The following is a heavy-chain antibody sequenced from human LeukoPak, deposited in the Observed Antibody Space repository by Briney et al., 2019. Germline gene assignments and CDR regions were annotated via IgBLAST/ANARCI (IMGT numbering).Heavy chain of an antibody. D-gene: IGHD2-2*01. CDR1: GFTFSSYW. CDR3: ARVIVVVPAAPGHDAFDI. Sequence: GGSRRLSCAASGFTFSSYWMSWVRQAPGKGREWVANIKQDGSEKYYVNSVKGRFTISRDNAKNSLYLQMNSLRAEDTAVYYCARVIVVVPAAPGHDAFDIWGQGTMVTVSS. J-gene: IGHJ3*02. CDR2: IKQDGSEK. V-gene: IGHV3-7*01.